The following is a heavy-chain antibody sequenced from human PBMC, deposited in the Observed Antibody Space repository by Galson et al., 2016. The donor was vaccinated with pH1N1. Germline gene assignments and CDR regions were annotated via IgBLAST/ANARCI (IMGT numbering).Heavy chain of an antibody. Sequence: YHSGSTHYNPYLKSRVTMSADTSKSQFSLKLSSVTAADTGVYYCAREDLVVGEGWDSGVDLWGQGTTVTVSS. D-gene: IGHD2-15*01. CDR3: AREDLVVGEGWDSGVDL. J-gene: IGHJ6*02. V-gene: IGHV4-4*06. CDR2: YHSGST.